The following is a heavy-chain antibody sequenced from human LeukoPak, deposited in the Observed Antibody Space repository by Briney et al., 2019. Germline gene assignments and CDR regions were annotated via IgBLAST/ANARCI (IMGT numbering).Heavy chain of an antibody. J-gene: IGHJ5*01. CDR2: IFRTGST. D-gene: IGHD3-10*01. CDR1: GGSIGSSSYY. V-gene: IGHV4-39*02. Sequence: PSETLSLTCTVSGGSIGSSSYYWGWIRQPPGKGLEWIGSIFRTGSTYYTASLKSRVSISVDTSKNHFVLNLTSVTAADTAVYFCARRVGFYGSGSLNYFDPWGQGILVSVSS. CDR3: ARRVGFYGSGSLNYFDP.